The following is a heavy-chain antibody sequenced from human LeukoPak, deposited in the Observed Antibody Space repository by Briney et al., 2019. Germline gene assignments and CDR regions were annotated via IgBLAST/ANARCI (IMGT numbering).Heavy chain of an antibody. CDR1: GYTFTSYD. CDR2: MNPNNGNT. V-gene: IGHV1-8*03. CDR3: ARGLVEARGDWFDP. J-gene: IGHJ5*02. D-gene: IGHD1-26*01. Sequence: ASVKVSCKASGYTFTSYDINWVRQATGQGLEWMGWMNPNNGNTGYAQKFQGRVTITRNTSIGTAYMELSSLRSEDTAVYYCARGLVEARGDWFDPWGQGTLVTVSS.